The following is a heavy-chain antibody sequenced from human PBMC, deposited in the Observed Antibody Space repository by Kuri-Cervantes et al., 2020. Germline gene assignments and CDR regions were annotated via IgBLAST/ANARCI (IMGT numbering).Heavy chain of an antibody. Sequence: GESLKISCAASGFTVSSYSMNWVRQAPGKGPEWVAVIYSGGTAFYRDSVKGRFTISRHNSQNTLYLQMTSLRVDDTAVYYCARGPLIVATINWFDPWGQGTLVTVSS. CDR3: ARGPLIVATINWFDP. CDR2: IYSGGTA. CDR1: GFTVSSYS. V-gene: IGHV3-53*04. J-gene: IGHJ5*02. D-gene: IGHD5-12*01.